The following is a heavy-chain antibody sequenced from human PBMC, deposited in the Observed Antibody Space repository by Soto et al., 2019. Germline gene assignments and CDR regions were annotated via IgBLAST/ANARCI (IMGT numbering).Heavy chain of an antibody. V-gene: IGHV3-30*18. D-gene: IGHD6-19*01. CDR1: GFTFSSYG. CDR2: ISYDGSNK. CDR3: AKAVSDPSYYYYGMDV. J-gene: IGHJ6*02. Sequence: LRLSCAASGFTFSSYGMHWVRQAPGKGLEWVAVISYDGSNKYYADSVKGRFTISRDNSKNKLYLQMNSLRAEDTAVYYCAKAVSDPSYYYYGMDVWGQGTTVTVSS.